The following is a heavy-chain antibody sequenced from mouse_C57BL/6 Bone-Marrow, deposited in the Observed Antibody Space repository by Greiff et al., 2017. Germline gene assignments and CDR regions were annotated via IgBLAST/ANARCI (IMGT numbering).Heavy chain of an antibody. V-gene: IGHV5-4*01. Sequence: EVQRVESGGGLVKPGGSLKLSCAASGFTFSSYAMSWVRQTPEKRLEWVATISDGGSYTYYPDNVKGRFTISRDNAKNNLYLQMSHLKSEDTAMYYCAREDYGSSSYYFDYWGQGTTLTVSS. J-gene: IGHJ2*01. CDR3: AREDYGSSSYYFDY. CDR1: GFTFSSYA. D-gene: IGHD1-1*01. CDR2: ISDGGSYT.